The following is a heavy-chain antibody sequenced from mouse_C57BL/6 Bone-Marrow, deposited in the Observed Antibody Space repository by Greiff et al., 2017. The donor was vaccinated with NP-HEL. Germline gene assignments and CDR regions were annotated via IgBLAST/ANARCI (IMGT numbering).Heavy chain of an antibody. CDR2: IYPGDGDT. D-gene: IGHD4-1*01. CDR3: AREWDGWEGDY. J-gene: IGHJ2*01. V-gene: IGHV1-80*01. CDR1: GYAFSSYW. Sequence: VKLMESGAELVKPGASVKISCKASGYAFSSYWMNWVKQRPGKGLEWIGQIYPGDGDTNYNGKFKGKATLTADKSSSTAYMQLSSLTSEDSAVYFCAREWDGWEGDYWGQGTTLTVSS.